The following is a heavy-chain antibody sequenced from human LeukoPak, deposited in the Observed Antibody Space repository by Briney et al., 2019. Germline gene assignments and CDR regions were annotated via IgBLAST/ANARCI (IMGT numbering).Heavy chain of an antibody. CDR3: ARMSITARHIDFFDY. Sequence: SGPALVKPTQTLTLTCTFSGFSLTTSGMCVSWIRRPPGKALEWLARIDWDDDKYYSTSLKTRLTISKDTSKNQVVLTMTNVDPVDTATYYCARMSITARHIDFFDYWGQGTLVTVSS. D-gene: IGHD6-6*01. CDR1: GFSLTTSGMC. V-gene: IGHV2-70*11. J-gene: IGHJ4*02. CDR2: IDWDDDK.